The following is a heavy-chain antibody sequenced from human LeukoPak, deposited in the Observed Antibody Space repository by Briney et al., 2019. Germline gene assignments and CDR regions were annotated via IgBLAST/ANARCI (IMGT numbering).Heavy chain of an antibody. CDR2: IYYSGST. V-gene: IGHV4-30-4*02. D-gene: IGHD5-12*01. CDR1: GGSISSGDYY. Sequence: SETLSLTCTVPGGSISSGDYYWSWIRQPPGKGLEWIGYIYYSGSTYYNPSLKSRVTISVDTSKNQFSLKLSSVTAADTAVYYCARERRGYDSSGHYYYYGVDVWAKGPRSPSP. J-gene: IGHJ6*02. CDR3: ARERRGYDSSGHYYYYGVDV.